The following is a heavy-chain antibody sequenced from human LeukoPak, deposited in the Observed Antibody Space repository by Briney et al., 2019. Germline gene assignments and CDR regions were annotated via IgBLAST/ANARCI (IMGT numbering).Heavy chain of an antibody. Sequence: GGSLRLSCAASGFTFSSYSMNWVRRAPGKGLEWVSSISSSSSYIYYADSVKGRFTISRDNAKNSLYLQMNSLRAEDTAVYYCAREEEEWELPFDYWGQGTLVTVSS. CDR3: AREEEEWELPFDY. CDR2: ISSSSSYI. D-gene: IGHD1-26*01. J-gene: IGHJ4*02. CDR1: GFTFSSYS. V-gene: IGHV3-21*01.